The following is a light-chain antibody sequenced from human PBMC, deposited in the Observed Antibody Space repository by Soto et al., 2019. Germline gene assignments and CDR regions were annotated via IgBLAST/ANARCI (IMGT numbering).Light chain of an antibody. J-gene: IGKJ5*01. CDR1: QSISSSY. Sequence: EIVLTQSPGTLSLTPGERATLSCRASQSISSSYLAWYQQKPGQAPRLLIYGASSRDTGIPDRFSGSGSGTDFTLTISRLEPEDFAFYFCQQFGSSPPNTFGQGTRLEIK. CDR2: GAS. CDR3: QQFGSSPPNT. V-gene: IGKV3-20*01.